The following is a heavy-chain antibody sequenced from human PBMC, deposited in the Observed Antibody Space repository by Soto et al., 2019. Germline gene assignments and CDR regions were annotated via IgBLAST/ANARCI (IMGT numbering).Heavy chain of an antibody. D-gene: IGHD5-12*01. CDR2: ISASGGTT. CDR3: AKESRGSFDL. J-gene: IGHJ3*01. V-gene: IGHV3-23*01. CDR1: GFTFTNYA. Sequence: EVPLLDSGGGLAQPGGSLRLSCAASGFTFTNYAMDWVRQAPGKGLEWVSVISASGGTTYYADSVKGRFTISRDNSKNKLYLEMNSLRAEDTAVYYCAKESRGSFDLWGQGTMVSVSS.